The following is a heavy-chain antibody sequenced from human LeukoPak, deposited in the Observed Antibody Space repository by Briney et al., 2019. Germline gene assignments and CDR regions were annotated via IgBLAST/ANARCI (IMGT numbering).Heavy chain of an antibody. V-gene: IGHV4-59*01. Sequence: KSAETLSLTCSVSGGSISTYYWSWIRQPPGKGLEWLGYIFYSGSTNYNPSLKSRVTISVDTSKNQFSLKLSSVTAADTAVYYRASHFYDSSYFDSWGQGTLVTVSS. J-gene: IGHJ4*02. CDR3: ASHFYDSSYFDS. CDR1: GGSISTYY. D-gene: IGHD3-22*01. CDR2: IFYSGST.